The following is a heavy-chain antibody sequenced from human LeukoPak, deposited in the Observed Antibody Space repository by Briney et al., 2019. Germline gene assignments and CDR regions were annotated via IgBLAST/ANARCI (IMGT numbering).Heavy chain of an antibody. J-gene: IGHJ6*04. CDR3: ARDEGQLWFGELFSGMDV. D-gene: IGHD3-10*01. V-gene: IGHV1-69*06. Sequence: ASVKVSCKASGGTFSSYAISWVRQAPGQGLEWMGGIIPIFGTANYAQKFQGRVTITADKSTSTAYMELSSLRSEDTAVYYCARDEGQLWFGELFSGMDVWGKGTTVTVPS. CDR2: IIPIFGTA. CDR1: GGTFSSYA.